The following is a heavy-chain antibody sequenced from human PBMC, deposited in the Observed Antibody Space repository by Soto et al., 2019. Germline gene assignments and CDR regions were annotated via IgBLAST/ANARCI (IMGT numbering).Heavy chain of an antibody. Sequence: GASVKVSCKASGYTFTGYAMHWVRQAPGQRLEWMGWINAGNGNTKYSQKFQGRFTISRDNSKNTLYLQMNSLRAEDTAVYYCARGPSVVPAAMEPLGYWGQGTLVTVSS. D-gene: IGHD2-2*01. CDR3: ARGPSVVPAAMEPLGY. V-gene: IGHV1-3*01. CDR1: GYTFTGYA. CDR2: INAGNGNT. J-gene: IGHJ4*02.